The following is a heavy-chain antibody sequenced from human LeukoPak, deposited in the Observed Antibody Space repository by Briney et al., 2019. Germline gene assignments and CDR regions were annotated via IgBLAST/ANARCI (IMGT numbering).Heavy chain of an antibody. CDR1: GGSISSSSYF. V-gene: IGHV4-61*05. D-gene: IGHD2-8*02. CDR2: IYYDGYP. J-gene: IGHJ4*02. CDR3: AGTELGYCTVTGCPLES. Sequence: SETPSLTCTVSGGSISSSSYFWSWIRQPPGKGLEWIGYIYYDGYPNYSPSLRSRITISVEKSKSQFSLNLRSVTAADTALYFCAGTELGYCTVTGCPLESWGQGTLVTVSS.